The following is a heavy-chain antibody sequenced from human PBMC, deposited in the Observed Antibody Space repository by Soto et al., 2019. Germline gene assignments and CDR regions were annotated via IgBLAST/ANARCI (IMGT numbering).Heavy chain of an antibody. Sequence: SETLSLTCTVSGGSISSGGYYWSWIRQHPGKGLEWIGYIYYSGSTYYNPSLKNRVTISVDTSKNQFSLKLSSVTAADTAVYYCARDGSAGGIGAIEGNKRYYYYGMDVWGQGTTVTVSS. CDR3: ARDGSAGGIGAIEGNKRYYYYGMDV. CDR1: GGSISSGGYY. D-gene: IGHD3-3*01. CDR2: IYYSGST. V-gene: IGHV4-31*03. J-gene: IGHJ6*02.